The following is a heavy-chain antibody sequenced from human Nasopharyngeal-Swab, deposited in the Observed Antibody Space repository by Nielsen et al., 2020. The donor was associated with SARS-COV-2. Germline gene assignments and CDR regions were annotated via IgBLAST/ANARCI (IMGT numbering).Heavy chain of an antibody. Sequence: SLKISCAASGFTFDDYAMHWVRQAPGKGLEWVSGISWNSGSIGYADSVKGRFTISRGNAKNSLYLQMNSLRAEDTALYYCAKDISGGYGQYYYGMDVWGQGTTVTVSS. CDR3: AKDISGGYGQYYYGMDV. CDR1: GFTFDDYA. D-gene: IGHD5-12*01. CDR2: ISWNSGSI. V-gene: IGHV3-9*01. J-gene: IGHJ6*02.